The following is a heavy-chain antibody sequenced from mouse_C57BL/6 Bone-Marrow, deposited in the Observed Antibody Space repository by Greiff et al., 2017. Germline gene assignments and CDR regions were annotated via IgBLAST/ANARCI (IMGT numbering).Heavy chain of an antibody. D-gene: IGHD1-1*01. J-gene: IGHJ2*01. CDR3: ARNRWNYVYYFDY. CDR2: IWSGGST. CDR1: GFSLTSYG. Sequence: VKLMESGPGLVQPSQSLSITCTVSGFSLTSYGVHWVRQSPGKGLEWLGVIWSGGSTDYNAAFISRLSISKDNSKSQVFFKMNSLQADDTAIYYCARNRWNYVYYFDYGGQGTTLTVSS. V-gene: IGHV2-2*01.